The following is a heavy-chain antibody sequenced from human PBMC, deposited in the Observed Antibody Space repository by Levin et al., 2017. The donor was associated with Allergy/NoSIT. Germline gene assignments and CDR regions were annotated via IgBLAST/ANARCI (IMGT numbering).Heavy chain of an antibody. Sequence: SLRLSCAASGFTFGDFAMHWVRQAPGKGLEWVSTISWNSHSVDYTDSVKGRFTISKDNAKNSLHLQMNSLRAEDTAFYYCAKGGAAAGPLFDYWGQGTLVTVSS. CDR2: ISWNSHSV. J-gene: IGHJ4*02. V-gene: IGHV3-9*01. CDR3: AKGGAAAGPLFDY. D-gene: IGHD6-13*01. CDR1: GFTFGDFA.